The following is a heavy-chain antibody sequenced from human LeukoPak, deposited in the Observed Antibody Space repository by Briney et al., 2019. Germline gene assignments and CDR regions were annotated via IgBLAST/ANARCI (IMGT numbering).Heavy chain of an antibody. Sequence: ASVKVSCKASGYTFTGYYMHWVRQAPGQGLEWMGRINPNSGGTNYAQKFQGRVTMTRDTSISTAYMELSRLRSDDTAVYYCARYDILTGYPFPPPFDYWGQGTLVTVSS. D-gene: IGHD3-9*01. V-gene: IGHV1-2*06. CDR1: GYTFTGYY. CDR2: INPNSGGT. CDR3: ARYDILTGYPFPPPFDY. J-gene: IGHJ4*02.